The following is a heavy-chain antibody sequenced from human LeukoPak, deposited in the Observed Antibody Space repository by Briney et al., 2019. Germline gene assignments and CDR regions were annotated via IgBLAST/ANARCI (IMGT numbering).Heavy chain of an antibody. CDR1: GYTFTSYY. V-gene: IGHV1-46*01. Sequence: ASVKVSCKASGYTFTSYYMHWVRQAPGQGLEWMGIINPTGGSVSYAQKFQGRVAMTRDTSTSTVYMDLSGLRSEDTAVYYCARDHQTTVTPYYYYGMDVWGQGTTVTVSS. D-gene: IGHD4-11*01. CDR2: INPTGGSV. J-gene: IGHJ6*02. CDR3: ARDHQTTVTPYYYYGMDV.